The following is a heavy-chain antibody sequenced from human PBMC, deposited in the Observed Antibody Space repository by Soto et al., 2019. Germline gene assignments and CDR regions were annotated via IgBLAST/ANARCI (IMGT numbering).Heavy chain of an antibody. J-gene: IGHJ4*02. CDR2: IYYSGTT. CDR1: GDAVSNDNYY. D-gene: IGHD3-16*01. CDR3: ARSQRGRTAFTFDY. V-gene: IGHV4-61*01. Sequence: SETLSLTCAVSGDAVSNDNYYWSWIRQPPGKGLEWIGYIYYSGTTNYNSYLKSRLSLSVDMSKNQFSLKLASVTAADTAVYFCARSQRGRTAFTFDYWGQGALVTVSS.